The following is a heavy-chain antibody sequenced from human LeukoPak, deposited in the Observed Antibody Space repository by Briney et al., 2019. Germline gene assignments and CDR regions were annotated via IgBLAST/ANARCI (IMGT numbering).Heavy chain of an antibody. CDR1: GGSISSYY. D-gene: IGHD3-10*01. Sequence: HSETLSLTCTVSGGSISSYYWSWIRRPAGKGLEWIGRISSTGDTNYNPSLKSRVTMSVDTSKNQFSLKLSAVTAADTAVYYCARGVSGSYRWFDPWGQGTLVTVSS. J-gene: IGHJ5*02. V-gene: IGHV4-4*07. CDR3: ARGVSGSYRWFDP. CDR2: ISSTGDT.